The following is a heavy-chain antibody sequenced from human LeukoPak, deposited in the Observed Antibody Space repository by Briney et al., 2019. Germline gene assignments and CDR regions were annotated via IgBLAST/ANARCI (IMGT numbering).Heavy chain of an antibody. Sequence: PGGSLRLSCAASGFTFSSYEMNWVRQAPGKGLEWVSYISSSGSTIYYADSVKGRFTISRDNAKNSLYLQMNSLRAEDTAVYYCARGPNYYDSSGYDLDYWGQGTLVTVSS. D-gene: IGHD3-22*01. J-gene: IGHJ4*02. CDR1: GFTFSSYE. V-gene: IGHV3-48*03. CDR3: ARGPNYYDSSGYDLDY. CDR2: ISSSGSTI.